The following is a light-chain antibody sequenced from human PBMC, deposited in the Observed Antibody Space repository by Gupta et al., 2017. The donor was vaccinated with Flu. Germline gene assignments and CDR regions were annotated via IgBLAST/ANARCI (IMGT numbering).Light chain of an antibody. J-gene: IGLJ2*01. Sequence: QSALPRPRSVSGSPGQSITISGTGTSSDVGGYNYVSWYQQHPGKAPKLLIYDYSNRPSGVPIRFSGSKSGNSASLTISGLQAEDEADYYCSSYASSSTDVVFGGGTKLTVL. CDR1: SSDVGGYNY. V-gene: IGLV2-14*01. CDR2: DYS. CDR3: SSYASSSTDVV.